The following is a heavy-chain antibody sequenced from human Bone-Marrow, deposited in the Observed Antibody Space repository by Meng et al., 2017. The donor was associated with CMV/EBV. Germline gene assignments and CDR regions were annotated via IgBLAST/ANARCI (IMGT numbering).Heavy chain of an antibody. J-gene: IGHJ6*02. CDR3: ARDRFSPLEWLLYSGYYYGMDV. Sequence: ASVKVSCKASGYTFTGYYMHWVRQAPGQGLEWMGWINPNSGGTNYAQKFQGRVTMTRDTSISTAYMELSSLRSEDTAVYYCARDRFSPLEWLLYSGYYYGMDVWGQGTTVTVSS. CDR2: INPNSGGT. CDR1: GYTFTGYY. V-gene: IGHV1-2*02. D-gene: IGHD3-3*01.